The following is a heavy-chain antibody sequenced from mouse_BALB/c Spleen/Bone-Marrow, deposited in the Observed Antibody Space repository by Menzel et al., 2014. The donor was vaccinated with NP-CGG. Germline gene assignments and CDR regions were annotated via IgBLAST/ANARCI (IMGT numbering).Heavy chain of an antibody. Sequence: SGAELVKPGASVKMSCTASGFNIKDTYMHWVKQRPEQGLEWIGRIDPANGNTKYDPKFQGKATTTADTSSNTAYLQLSSLTSEDTAVYYCANYYYGSSLFAYWGQGTLVTVSA. CDR1: GFNIKDTY. CDR3: ANYYYGSSLFAY. V-gene: IGHV14-3*02. CDR2: IDPANGNT. D-gene: IGHD1-1*01. J-gene: IGHJ3*01.